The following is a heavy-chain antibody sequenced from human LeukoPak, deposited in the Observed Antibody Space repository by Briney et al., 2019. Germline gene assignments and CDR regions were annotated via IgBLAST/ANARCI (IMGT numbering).Heavy chain of an antibody. CDR2: INHSGST. Sequence: GSLRLSCAASGFTFSSYSMNWIRQPPGKGLEWIGEINHSGSTNYNPSLKSRVTISVDTSKNQFSLKLSSATAADTAVYYCARVDSDYGDYGNIGYWGQGTLVTVSS. V-gene: IGHV4-34*01. D-gene: IGHD4-17*01. CDR1: GFTFSSYS. J-gene: IGHJ4*02. CDR3: ARVDSDYGDYGNIGY.